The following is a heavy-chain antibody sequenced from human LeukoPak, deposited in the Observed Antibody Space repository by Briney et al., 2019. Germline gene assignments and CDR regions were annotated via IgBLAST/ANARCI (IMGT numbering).Heavy chain of an antibody. J-gene: IGHJ4*02. CDR1: GGSISSGSYY. CDR3: ARGRYDYVWGSYRYTYQTTFDY. V-gene: IGHV4-39*07. CDR2: INHSGST. D-gene: IGHD3-16*02. Sequence: PSQTLSLTCTVSGGSISSGSYYWSWIRQPPGKGLEWIGEINHSGSTNYNPSLKSRVTISVDTSKNQFSLKLSSVTAADTAVYYCARGRYDYVWGSYRYTYQTTFDYWGQGTLVTVSS.